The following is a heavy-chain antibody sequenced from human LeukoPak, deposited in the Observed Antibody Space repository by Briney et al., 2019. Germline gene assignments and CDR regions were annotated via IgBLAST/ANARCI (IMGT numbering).Heavy chain of an antibody. Sequence: PGGSLRLSCAGSGFTFSTYAMNWVRQAPGKGLEWVSAISGDGGITYYADSAKGRFTISRDNSKDTLFLQMNSLRVEDTAVYYCAGAYYDSWSGYYTNYYYMGVWAKGTPVTVPS. J-gene: IGHJ6*03. CDR3: AGAYYDSWSGYYTNYYYMGV. V-gene: IGHV3-23*01. CDR2: ISGDGGIT. CDR1: GFTFSTYA. D-gene: IGHD3-3*01.